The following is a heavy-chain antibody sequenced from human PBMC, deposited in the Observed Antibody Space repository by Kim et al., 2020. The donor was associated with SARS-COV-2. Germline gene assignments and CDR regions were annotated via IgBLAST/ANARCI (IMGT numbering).Heavy chain of an antibody. V-gene: IGHV3-43*02. J-gene: IGHJ4*02. CDR1: GFTFDDYA. D-gene: IGHD2-2*01. CDR3: AKDINPEDELGLVVVVPNAVDY. CDR2: ISGDGGST. Sequence: GGSLRLSCAASGFTFDDYAMHWVRQAPGKGLEWVSLISGDGGSTYYADSVKGRFTISRDNSKNSLYLQMNSLRTEDTALYYCAKDINPEDELGLVVVVPNAVDYWGQGTLVTVSS.